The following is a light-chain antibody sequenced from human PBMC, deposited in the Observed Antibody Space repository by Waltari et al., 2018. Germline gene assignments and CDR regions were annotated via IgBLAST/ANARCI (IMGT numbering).Light chain of an antibody. Sequence: QSVLTQPPSVSGTPGQRVTIPCSGSNSNIRGNSVTWYQQPPGTAPKLLIYNDNPGPSGVPDRFSASKSGTSASLAITGLQSEDDAYYYCAVWDDSLGGVFGGGTKLTVL. V-gene: IGLV1-44*01. CDR1: NSNIRGNS. CDR2: NDN. J-gene: IGLJ3*02. CDR3: AVWDDSLGGV.